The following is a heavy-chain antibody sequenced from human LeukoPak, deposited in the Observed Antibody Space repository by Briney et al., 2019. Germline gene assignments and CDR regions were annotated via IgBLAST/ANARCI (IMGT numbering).Heavy chain of an antibody. V-gene: IGHV3-23*01. J-gene: IGHJ4*02. CDR3: AKFLPTHIVVANYYFDY. Sequence: GVSLRLSCAASGFTFSSYAMSWVRQAPGKGLEWVSAISGSGGSTYYADSVKGRFTISRDNSKNTLYLRMNSLRAEDTAVYYCAKFLPTHIVVANYYFDYWGQGTLVTVSS. D-gene: IGHD2-21*01. CDR1: GFTFSSYA. CDR2: ISGSGGST.